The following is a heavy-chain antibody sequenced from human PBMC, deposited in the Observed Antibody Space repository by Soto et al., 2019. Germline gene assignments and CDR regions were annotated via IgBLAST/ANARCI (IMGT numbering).Heavy chain of an antibody. CDR3: ARGLDYARCLDL. Sequence: PSQTKRLPSTVFDGNIRSYYWSWILQPPGKGLEWIGYIYYSGSTNYNPSLKSRVTISVDTSKSRFSRKRSSVTAADTAVYYCARGLDYARCLDLPGPETLLNVSS. CDR1: DGNIRSYY. J-gene: IGHJ5*02. CDR2: IYYSGST. D-gene: IGHD4-17*01. V-gene: IGHV4-59*01.